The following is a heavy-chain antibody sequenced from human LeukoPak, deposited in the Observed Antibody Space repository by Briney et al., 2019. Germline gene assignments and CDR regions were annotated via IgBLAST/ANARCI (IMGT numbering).Heavy chain of an antibody. Sequence: SETLSLTCTVSGGSISYYYWSWIRQSPGKGLEWIGYIYYSGTTNYNPSLKSRVTISVDTSKNQFSLQLRSVTAADTAVYYCAREDPQTTVPEGMDVWGQGTTVTVFS. V-gene: IGHV4-59*01. CDR1: GGSISYYY. D-gene: IGHD4-17*01. CDR3: AREDPQTTVPEGMDV. J-gene: IGHJ6*02. CDR2: IYYSGTT.